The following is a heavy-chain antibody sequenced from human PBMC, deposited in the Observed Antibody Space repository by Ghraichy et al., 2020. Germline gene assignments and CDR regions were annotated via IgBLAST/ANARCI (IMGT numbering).Heavy chain of an antibody. D-gene: IGHD6-19*01. J-gene: IGHJ5*02. CDR2: IRYDGSNK. V-gene: IGHV3-30*02. CDR3: AKGSSRYSSGWYPGWFDP. CDR1: GFTFSSYG. Sequence: GGSLRLSCAASGFTFSSYGMHWVRQAPGKGLEWVAFIRYDGSNKYYADSVKGRFTISRDNSKNTLYLQMNSLRAEDTAVYYCAKGSSRYSSGWYPGWFDPWGQGTLVTVSS.